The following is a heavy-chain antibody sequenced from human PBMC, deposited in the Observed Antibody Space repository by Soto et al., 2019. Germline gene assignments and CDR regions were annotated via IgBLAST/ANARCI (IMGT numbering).Heavy chain of an antibody. CDR1: GDSVSSNSAA. CDR3: ARSCSSTSCYRKYNTFDY. Sequence: RSQTLSLTCAISGDSVSSNSAAWNWIRQSPSRGLEWLGRTYYRSKWYNDYAVSVKSRITINPDTSKNQFSLQLNSVTPEDTAVYYCARSCSSTSCYRKYNTFDYWGQGTLVTVSS. CDR2: TYYRSKWYN. V-gene: IGHV6-1*01. J-gene: IGHJ4*02. D-gene: IGHD2-2*02.